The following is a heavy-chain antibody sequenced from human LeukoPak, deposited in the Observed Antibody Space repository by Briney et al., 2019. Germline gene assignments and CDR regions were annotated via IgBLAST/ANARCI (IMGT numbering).Heavy chain of an antibody. CDR2: IIPILGIA. CDR1: GGTFSSYA. D-gene: IGHD3-9*01. V-gene: IGHV1-69*04. CDR3: ARATAPTGPRDFDY. Sequence: SVKVSCKASGGTFSSYAISWVRQAPGQGLEWMGRIIPILGIANYAQKFQGGVTITADKSTSTAYMELSSLRSEDTGVYYCARATAPTGPRDFDYWGQGTLVTVSS. J-gene: IGHJ4*02.